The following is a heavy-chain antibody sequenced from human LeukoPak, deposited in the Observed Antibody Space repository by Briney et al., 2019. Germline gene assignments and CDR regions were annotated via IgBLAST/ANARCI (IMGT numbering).Heavy chain of an antibody. CDR2: IFHRGGT. D-gene: IGHD2-15*01. CDR1: GGSLNHYY. V-gene: IGHV4-30-4*01. CDR3: VREILYCSGGSCYRGPFDN. J-gene: IGHJ4*02. Sequence: SETLSLTCTVSGGSLNHYYWNWIRQPPGKGLEWIGYIFHRGGTSYNPSLKSRILFSVDTSQNQFSLKLNSVTAADTAVYYCVREILYCSGGSCYRGPFDNWGQGTLVTVSA.